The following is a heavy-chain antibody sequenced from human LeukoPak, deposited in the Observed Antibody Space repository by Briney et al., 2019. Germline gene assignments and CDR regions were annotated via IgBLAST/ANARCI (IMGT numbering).Heavy chain of an antibody. V-gene: IGHV1-8*03. CDR3: ARVAGSIDY. D-gene: IGHD6-19*01. Sequence: ASVKVSCKASGYTFSTYDINGGRQATGQGLEWMGWTNINSGYTGYAQKFQGRLTITRNTSINTAYMEMSSLRSEDTAVYYCARVAGSIDYWGQGTLVTVSS. CDR1: GYTFSTYD. CDR2: TNINSGYT. J-gene: IGHJ4*02.